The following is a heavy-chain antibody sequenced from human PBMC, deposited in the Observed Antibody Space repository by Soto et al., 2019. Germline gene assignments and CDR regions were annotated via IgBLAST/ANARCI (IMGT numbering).Heavy chain of an antibody. CDR2: INHSGST. V-gene: IGHV4-34*01. D-gene: IGHD1-26*01. CDR3: ARADYYSGCTNYYYYGMDV. J-gene: IGHJ6*02. CDR1: GGSFSGYY. Sequence: SETLSLTCAVYGGSFSGYYWSWIRQPPGKGLEWIGEINHSGSTNYNPSLKSRVTISVDTSKNQFSLKLSSVTAADTAVYYCARADYYSGCTNYYYYGMDVWGQGTTVTVSS.